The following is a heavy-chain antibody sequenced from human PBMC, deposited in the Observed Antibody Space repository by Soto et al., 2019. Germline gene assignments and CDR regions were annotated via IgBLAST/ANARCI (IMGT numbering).Heavy chain of an antibody. CDR1: GFTFSDYY. D-gene: IGHD5-18*01. CDR2: ISSSGRTI. Sequence: QVQLVESGGGLVKPGGSLRLSCAASGFTFSDYYMSWIRQAPGKGLEWVSYISSSGRTIYYADSVKGRFTISRDNAKNSLSFQMNSLRGEDTAVYYCAIERVDPAVVTYHYYYGMYVGGQGTAVTVSS. CDR3: AIERVDPAVVTYHYYYGMYV. V-gene: IGHV3-11*01. J-gene: IGHJ6*02.